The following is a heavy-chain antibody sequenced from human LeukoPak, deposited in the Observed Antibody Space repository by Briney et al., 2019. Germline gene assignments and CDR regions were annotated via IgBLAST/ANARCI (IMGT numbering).Heavy chain of an antibody. CDR3: AKGGVVEFDY. CDR1: GGSISSYY. V-gene: IGHV4-59*08. J-gene: IGHJ4*02. CDR2: IYYSGST. D-gene: IGHD3-16*01. Sequence: SETLSLTCTVFGGSISSYYWSWIRQPPGKGLEWIGYIYYSGSTNYNPSLKSRVTISVDTSKNQFSLKLSSVTAADTAVYYCAKGGVVEFDYWGQGTLVTVSS.